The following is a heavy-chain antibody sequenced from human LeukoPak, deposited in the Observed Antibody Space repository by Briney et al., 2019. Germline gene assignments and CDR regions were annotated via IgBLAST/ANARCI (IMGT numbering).Heavy chain of an antibody. V-gene: IGHV4-39*01. CDR1: GGSISSSNYY. CDR3: ASAPRRGSMAGLDY. D-gene: IGHD3-10*01. J-gene: IGHJ4*02. Sequence: KPSETLSLTCTVSGGSISSSNYYWGWIRQPPGKGLEWIGSFYYSGSTYYNPSLKSRLTISVDTSKNQFSLKLSSVTAADTAVYYCASAPRRGSMAGLDYWGQGTLVTVSS. CDR2: FYYSGST.